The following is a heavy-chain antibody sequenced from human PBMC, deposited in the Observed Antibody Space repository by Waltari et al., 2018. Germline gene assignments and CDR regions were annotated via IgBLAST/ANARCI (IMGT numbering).Heavy chain of an antibody. V-gene: IGHV4-31*03. CDR3: ARDDPQGDAFDI. CDR2: IYYSGST. CDR1: GGSISSGGYY. J-gene: IGHJ3*02. Sequence: QVQLQESGPGLVKPSQTLSRTCTVSGGSISSGGYYWSGIRQHPGKGLEWIGYIYYSGSTYYNPSLKSRVTISVDTSKNQFSLKLSSVTAADTAVYYCARDDPQGDAFDIWGQGTMVTVSS.